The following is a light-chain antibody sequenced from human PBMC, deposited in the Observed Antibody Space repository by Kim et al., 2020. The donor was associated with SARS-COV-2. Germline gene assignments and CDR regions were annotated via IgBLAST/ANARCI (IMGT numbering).Light chain of an antibody. CDR3: EKRSTCPLT. Sequence: GDIVTTTGRASQFIGKYFAWYQQTPRTGPKLLVYGAATVQSGVPSRCSGSGCGTDFSLTPRSMQPEESAMCNCEKRSTCPLTFGGGTKV. CDR1: QFIGKY. J-gene: IGKJ4*01. V-gene: IGKV1-9*01. CDR2: GAA.